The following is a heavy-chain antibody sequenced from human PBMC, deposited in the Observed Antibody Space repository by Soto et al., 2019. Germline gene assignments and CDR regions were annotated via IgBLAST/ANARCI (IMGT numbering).Heavy chain of an antibody. CDR2: MNPNSDNT. V-gene: IGHV1-8*02. D-gene: IGHD2-15*01. CDR1: GYTFPGYY. CDR3: ARVGDSGGSHNWFDP. Sequence: SVRLSSKASGYTFPGYYINWVRQATGQGLEWMGWMNPNSDNTGYAQKFQGRVTMTRNTSIGTAYIELGSLISEDTAVHYCARVGDSGGSHNWFDPWGQGTLVTVSS. J-gene: IGHJ5*02.